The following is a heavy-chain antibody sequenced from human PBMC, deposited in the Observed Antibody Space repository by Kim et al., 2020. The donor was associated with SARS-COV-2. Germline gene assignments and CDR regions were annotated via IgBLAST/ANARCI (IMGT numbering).Heavy chain of an antibody. J-gene: IGHJ4*02. Sequence: ASVKVSCKTSGYTFTGYYMHWVRQAPGQGLEWMGWINPNNGGTKYAQKFQGRVTMTRDTSISTAYMELSSLRSDDTVVYYCARGGEIAMAGSFAYYFDNWGQGTLVTVSS. V-gene: IGHV1-2*02. CDR1: GYTFTGYY. D-gene: IGHD6-19*01. CDR3: ARGGEIAMAGSFAYYFDN. CDR2: INPNNGGT.